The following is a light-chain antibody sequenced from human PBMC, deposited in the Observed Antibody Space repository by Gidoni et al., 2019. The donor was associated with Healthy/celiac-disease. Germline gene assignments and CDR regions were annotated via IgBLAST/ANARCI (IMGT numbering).Light chain of an antibody. V-gene: IGKV3-11*01. CDR2: DAS. Sequence: EIVLTQSPATLSLSPGERATLSCRASQSVSSYLAWYHQKPGQAPRLLIYDASNRATGIPARFSGSGSGTDFTLTISSLEPEDFAVYYCQQRSNWPPGVXQXTKLEIK. CDR3: QQRSNWPPG. J-gene: IGKJ2*01. CDR1: QSVSSY.